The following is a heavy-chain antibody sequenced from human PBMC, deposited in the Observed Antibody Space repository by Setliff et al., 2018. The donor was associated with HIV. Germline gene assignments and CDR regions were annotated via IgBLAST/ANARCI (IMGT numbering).Heavy chain of an antibody. Sequence: GGSLRLSCVVSGLTFNRYWMSWVRQAPGKGLEWLANINRDGSAKAYVDSVKGRFSISRDNARNSVYLQMNSLSVADTAVYYCVGPDYEDPQGGQWGQGTLVTVSS. J-gene: IGHJ1*01. V-gene: IGHV3-7*03. CDR3: VGPDYEDPQGGQ. CDR1: GLTFNRYW. D-gene: IGHD4-17*01. CDR2: INRDGSAK.